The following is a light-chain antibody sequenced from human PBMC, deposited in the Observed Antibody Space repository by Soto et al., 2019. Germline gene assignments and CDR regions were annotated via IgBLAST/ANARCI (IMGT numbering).Light chain of an antibody. Sequence: QSALTQPPSASGSPGQSVTISCTGTSSDIGAYKFVSWYQQHPGKVPKLMIYEVSKRPSGVPDRFSGSKSGNTASLTVSGLQAEDEADYYCSSYTTSNTWVFGGGTKVTVL. CDR3: SSYTTSNTWV. V-gene: IGLV2-8*01. CDR2: EVS. CDR1: SSDIGAYKF. J-gene: IGLJ3*02.